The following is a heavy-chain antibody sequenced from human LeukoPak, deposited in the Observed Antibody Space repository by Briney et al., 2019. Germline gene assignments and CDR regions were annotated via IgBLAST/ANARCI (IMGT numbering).Heavy chain of an antibody. V-gene: IGHV1-69*01. J-gene: IGHJ6*03. CDR1: GGTFSSYA. D-gene: IGHD3-3*01. CDR3: ARGLPPEDDFRSGYYTHYYYYMDV. CDR2: IIPIFGTA. Sequence: ASVKVSCKASGGTFSSYAISWVRQAPGQGLEWMGGIIPIFGTANYAQKFQGRVTITADESTSTAYMELSSLRSEDTAVYYCARGLPPEDDFRSGYYTHYYYYMDVWGKGTTVTVSS.